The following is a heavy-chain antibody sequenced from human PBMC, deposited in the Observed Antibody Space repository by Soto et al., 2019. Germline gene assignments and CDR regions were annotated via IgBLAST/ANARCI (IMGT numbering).Heavy chain of an antibody. CDR3: AKDPEYSSSPWYYFDY. D-gene: IGHD6-6*01. V-gene: IGHV3-30*18. J-gene: IGHJ4*02. CDR2: ISYDGSKK. Sequence: QVQLVESGGGVVQPGRSLRLSCAASGFTFSSYVMHWVRQAPGKGLEWVAVISYDGSKKSYAESVRGRFTISRDNSKNTLYLQMNSLRAEDTAIYYCAKDPEYSSSPWYYFDYWGQGTLVTVSS. CDR1: GFTFSSYV.